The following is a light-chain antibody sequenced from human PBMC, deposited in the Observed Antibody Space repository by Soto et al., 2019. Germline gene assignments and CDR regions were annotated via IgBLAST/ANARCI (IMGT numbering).Light chain of an antibody. J-gene: IGKJ5*01. CDR1: QSLGSY. CDR2: AVS. CDR3: QQSYSGPIT. V-gene: IGKV1-39*01. Sequence: DIQMTQSPSSLSASVGDRVTITCRASQSLGSYLNWYQQKAGKAPERLIYAVSTLQSGVPSRFSGSGSGTDFTLTISSLQPEDFATYYCQQSYSGPITFGQGTRLEIK.